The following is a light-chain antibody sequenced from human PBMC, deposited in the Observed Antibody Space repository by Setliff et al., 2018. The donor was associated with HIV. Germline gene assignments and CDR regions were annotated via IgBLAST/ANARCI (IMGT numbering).Light chain of an antibody. J-gene: IGLJ2*01. V-gene: IGLV3-21*04. Sequence: SYELTQPPSVSVAPGKTARITCGGNNIVSKSVHWYQQKPGQAPVLVIYYDSDRPSGIPERFSASNSGNTATLTISRVEAGDEADYYCQVWDSSSDHVVFGGGTKVTVL. CDR3: QVWDSSSDHVV. CDR2: YDS. CDR1: NIVSKS.